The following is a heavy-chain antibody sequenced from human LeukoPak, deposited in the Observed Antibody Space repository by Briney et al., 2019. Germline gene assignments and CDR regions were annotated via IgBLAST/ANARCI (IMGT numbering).Heavy chain of an antibody. CDR3: ASRSIAASGPENTLDI. CDR2: ISAYNGNT. CDR1: GYTFISYG. J-gene: IGHJ3*02. Sequence: GASVKVSCKASGYTFISYGFNWVRQAPGQGLEWMGWISAYNGNTKYAQKFQGRVTMTTDTSTSTAYMELRSLRSDDTAVYYCASRSIAASGPENTLDIWGQGTMVTVSS. V-gene: IGHV1-18*01. D-gene: IGHD6-13*01.